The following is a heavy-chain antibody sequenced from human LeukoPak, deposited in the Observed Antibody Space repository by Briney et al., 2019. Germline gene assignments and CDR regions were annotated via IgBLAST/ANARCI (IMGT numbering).Heavy chain of an antibody. CDR3: ARARWGGYDILTGYLNWFDP. V-gene: IGHV1-2*02. D-gene: IGHD3-9*01. CDR2: INPNSGGT. Sequence: ASVKVSCKASGYTFTGYYMHLVRQAPGQRLEWMGWINPNSGGTNYAQKCQGRVTMTRDTSISTAYMELSRLRSADTAVYYCARARWGGYDILTGYLNWFDPWGQGTLVTVSS. CDR1: GYTFTGYY. J-gene: IGHJ5*02.